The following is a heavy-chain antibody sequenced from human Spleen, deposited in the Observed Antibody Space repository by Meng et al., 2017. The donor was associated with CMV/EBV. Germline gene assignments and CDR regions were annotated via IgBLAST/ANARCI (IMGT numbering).Heavy chain of an antibody. D-gene: IGHD2/OR15-2a*01. CDR3: VRDSYLNALYYGMDV. CDR2: INPDGSDT. Sequence: GESLKISCAASGFIFSRYWMHWVRQAPGKGLVWVSRINPDGSDTTYADSVKGRFTISRDNAKNTLYLQMNSLRAEDTAVYYCVRDSYLNALYYGMDVWGQGTTVTVSS. CDR1: GFIFSRYW. V-gene: IGHV3-74*03. J-gene: IGHJ6*02.